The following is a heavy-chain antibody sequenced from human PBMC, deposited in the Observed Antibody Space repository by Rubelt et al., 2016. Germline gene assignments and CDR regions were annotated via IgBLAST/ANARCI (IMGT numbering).Heavy chain of an antibody. V-gene: IGHV4-38-2*01. CDR2: IHYGGPT. Sequence: QVHLQQWGAGLLKPSETLSLTCAVYGGSIISDYYWGWIRQPQGKGREWIGCIHYGGPTYHNLSLTSRVIISVNTSENQSSRKLSAPSAADAAVYYLARVGGAAVAGTSTWFGPWGQGTLVTVSS. CDR3: ARVGGAAVAGTSTWFGP. D-gene: IGHD6-19*01. CDR1: GGSIISDYY. J-gene: IGHJ5*02.